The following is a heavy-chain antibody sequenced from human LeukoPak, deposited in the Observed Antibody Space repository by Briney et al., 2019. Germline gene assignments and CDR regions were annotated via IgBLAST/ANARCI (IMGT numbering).Heavy chain of an antibody. CDR2: IIPIFGIA. D-gene: IGHD2/OR15-2a*01. Sequence: SVRVSCKASGGTFIIYAISWVRQAPGEGVEWMGRIIPIFGIANYAQKFQGRVTITADKSTSTAYMELSSLRSEDTAVYYCAREPLSVHDRINWFDPWGQGTLVTVSS. V-gene: IGHV1-69*10. CDR1: GGTFIIYA. CDR3: AREPLSVHDRINWFDP. J-gene: IGHJ5*02.